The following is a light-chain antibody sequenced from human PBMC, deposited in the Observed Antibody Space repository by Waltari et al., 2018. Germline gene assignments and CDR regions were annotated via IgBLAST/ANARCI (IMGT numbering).Light chain of an antibody. CDR1: QKINNW. V-gene: IGKV1-5*03. J-gene: IGKJ4*01. Sequence: DIQMTQSPSTLSASVGDRVTITCRASQKINNWLAWYQHKPGKGPKLLIYKASTLESGVPSRFSGSGSGTEFTLTITSLQPDDFATYHCQQYNSYSLTFGGGTKVEIK. CDR3: QQYNSYSLT. CDR2: KAS.